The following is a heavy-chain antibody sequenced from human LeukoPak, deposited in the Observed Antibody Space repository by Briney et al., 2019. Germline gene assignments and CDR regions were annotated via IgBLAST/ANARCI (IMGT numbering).Heavy chain of an antibody. Sequence: PGGSLRLSCAASGFTFTDYAMGWVRQAPGQGLEWASTISASGSTTYYADSVRGRFTISRDNSKNTLSLQMNSLSAEDTAVYYCAKVETSGGANCYALDYWGQGTLVTVSS. D-gene: IGHD2-2*01. CDR3: AKVETSGGANCYALDY. V-gene: IGHV3-23*01. CDR1: GFTFTDYA. CDR2: ISASGSTT. J-gene: IGHJ4*02.